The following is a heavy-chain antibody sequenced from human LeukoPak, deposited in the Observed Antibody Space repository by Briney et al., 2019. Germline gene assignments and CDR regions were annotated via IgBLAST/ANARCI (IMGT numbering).Heavy chain of an antibody. CDR3: ARESGELSWALGEFDY. CDR2: IYYSGST. V-gene: IGHV4-39*07. J-gene: IGHJ4*02. CDR1: GASISSTTYY. Sequence: PSETLSLTCTVSGASISSTTYYWGWIRQPPRKGLEWIASIYYSGSTYYNPSLKSRVTMSVDTSKNQFSLKLSSVTAADTAVYYCARESGELSWALGEFDYWGQGTLVTVSS. D-gene: IGHD3-16*02.